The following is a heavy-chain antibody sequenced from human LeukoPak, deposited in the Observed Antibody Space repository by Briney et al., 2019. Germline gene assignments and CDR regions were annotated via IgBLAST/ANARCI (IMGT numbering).Heavy chain of an antibody. J-gene: IGHJ4*02. CDR1: YW. CDR3: ARGSSGWYASFDY. V-gene: IGHV5-51*01. CDR2: IYPGDSDT. Sequence: YWSWIRQPPGKGLEWMGIIYPGDSDTRYSPSFQGQVTISADKSISTAYLQWSSLKASDTAMYYCARGSSGWYASFDYWGQGTLVTVSS. D-gene: IGHD6-19*01.